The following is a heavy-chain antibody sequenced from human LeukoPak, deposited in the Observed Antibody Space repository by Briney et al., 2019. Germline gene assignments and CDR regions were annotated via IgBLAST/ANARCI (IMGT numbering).Heavy chain of an antibody. CDR3: ARDALYGHYYDSSGYID. Sequence: SVKVSCKASGGTFSSYAISWVRQAPGQGLEWMGRIIPILGIANYAQKFQGRVTITADKSTSTAYMELSSLRSEDTAAYYCARDALYGHYYDSSGYIDWGQGTLVTVSS. CDR2: IIPILGIA. J-gene: IGHJ4*02. V-gene: IGHV1-69*04. CDR1: GGTFSSYA. D-gene: IGHD3-22*01.